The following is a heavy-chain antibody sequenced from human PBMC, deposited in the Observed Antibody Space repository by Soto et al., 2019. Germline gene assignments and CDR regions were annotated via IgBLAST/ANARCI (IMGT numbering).Heavy chain of an antibody. Sequence: PSETLSLTCTVSGGSISSYYWSWIRQPPGKGLEWIGYIYYSGSTNYNPSLKSRVTISVDTSKNQFSLKLSSVTAADTAVYYCARHSITGTTGDFDYWGQGTLVTV. CDR1: GGSISSYY. CDR2: IYYSGST. D-gene: IGHD1-7*01. V-gene: IGHV4-59*08. J-gene: IGHJ4*02. CDR3: ARHSITGTTGDFDY.